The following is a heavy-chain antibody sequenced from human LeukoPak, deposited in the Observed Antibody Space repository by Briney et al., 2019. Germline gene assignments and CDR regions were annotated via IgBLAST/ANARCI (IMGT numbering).Heavy chain of an antibody. D-gene: IGHD6-13*01. Sequence: GGPLRLSCAASGFTFSSYAMHWVRQAPGKGLEWVAVISYDGSNKYYADSVKGRFTISRDNSKNTLYLQMNSLRAEDTAVYYCAREVGSSWVFDYWGQGTLVTVSS. J-gene: IGHJ4*02. CDR1: GFTFSSYA. CDR2: ISYDGSNK. CDR3: AREVGSSWVFDY. V-gene: IGHV3-30-3*01.